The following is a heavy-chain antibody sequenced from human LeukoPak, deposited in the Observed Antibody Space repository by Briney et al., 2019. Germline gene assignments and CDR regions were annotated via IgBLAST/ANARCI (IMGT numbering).Heavy chain of an antibody. CDR2: INPNSGVT. D-gene: IGHD1-1*01. CDR1: GYTFSDYY. CDR3: ASYTTGYNWLRA. Sequence: GASVKVSCKAFGYTFSDYYMHWVRQAPGQGLEWMGWINPNSGVTKYAQKFQGRVTLTRDTSSSTAYMDLSGLRADDTALYYCASYTTGYNWLRAWGQGTQVTVSS. J-gene: IGHJ5*02. V-gene: IGHV1-2*02.